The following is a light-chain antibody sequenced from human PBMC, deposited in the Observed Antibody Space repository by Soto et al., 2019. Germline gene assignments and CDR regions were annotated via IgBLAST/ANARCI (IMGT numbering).Light chain of an antibody. CDR3: KKYNNWRPERT. V-gene: IGKV3-15*01. J-gene: IGKJ1*01. CDR1: QSVSSN. CDR2: GAS. Sequence: EIVMTQSPATLSVSPGERATLSCRASQSVSSNLAWYQQKPGQAPRLLIYGASTMATGIPARFSGSGSGTEFTLTISSMQKDDYALYFCKKYNNWRPERTSGQRKKVEIK.